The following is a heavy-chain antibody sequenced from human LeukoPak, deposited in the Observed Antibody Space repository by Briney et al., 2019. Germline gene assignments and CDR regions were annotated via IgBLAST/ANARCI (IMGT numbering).Heavy chain of an antibody. CDR3: ARDNGSQILAF. Sequence: ASVKVSCKASGYTFTDFAIHWVRQAPGQRLEWMGWISAGNGKTKYSQKFQDRVSITRDTSATTAYMEMNSLTSEDTALYYCARDNGSQILAFWGQGSLVTVSS. CDR1: GYTFTDFA. D-gene: IGHD3-3*02. CDR2: ISAGNGKT. V-gene: IGHV1-3*01. J-gene: IGHJ4*02.